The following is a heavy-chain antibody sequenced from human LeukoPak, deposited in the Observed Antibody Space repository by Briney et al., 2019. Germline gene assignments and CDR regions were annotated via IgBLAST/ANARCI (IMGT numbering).Heavy chain of an antibody. CDR1: GFTFSSYW. CDR3: ARATDTAMAPTYYFDY. D-gene: IGHD5-18*01. CDR2: MNIDGSEK. Sequence: GGSLRLSCAASGFTFSSYWMGWVRQAPGKRLEWVANMNIDGSEKYYADSAKGRFTISRDNARNSVYLQMNSLRVEDTAVYYCARATDTAMAPTYYFDYWGQGTLVTVSS. J-gene: IGHJ4*02. V-gene: IGHV3-7*01.